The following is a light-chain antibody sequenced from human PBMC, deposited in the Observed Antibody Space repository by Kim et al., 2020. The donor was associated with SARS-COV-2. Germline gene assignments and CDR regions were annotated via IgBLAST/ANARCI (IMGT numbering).Light chain of an antibody. CDR1: QSVNSTY. V-gene: IGKV3-20*01. CDR2: GTS. CDR3: QQYGTSPRT. J-gene: IGKJ4*01. Sequence: SPGEGDTLSCRASQSVNSTYLAWYQQKSVQAPRLLIYGTSTRATGTPDRFSGSGSGTDFTLTISRLEPEDFAVYYCQQYGTSPRTFGGGTKVEIK.